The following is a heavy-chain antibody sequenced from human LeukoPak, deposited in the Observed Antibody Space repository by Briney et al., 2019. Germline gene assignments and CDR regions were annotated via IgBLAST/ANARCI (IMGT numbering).Heavy chain of an antibody. CDR2: ISAYNGNT. CDR3: ARAQDYYGSGSYPDY. Sequence: EASVKVSCKASGYTFTSYGISWVRQAPGQGLEWMGWISAYNGNTNYAQKLQGRVTMTTDTSTSTAYMELRSLRSDGTAVYYCARAQDYYGSGSYPDYWGQGTLVTVSS. J-gene: IGHJ4*02. D-gene: IGHD3-10*01. V-gene: IGHV1-18*01. CDR1: GYTFTSYG.